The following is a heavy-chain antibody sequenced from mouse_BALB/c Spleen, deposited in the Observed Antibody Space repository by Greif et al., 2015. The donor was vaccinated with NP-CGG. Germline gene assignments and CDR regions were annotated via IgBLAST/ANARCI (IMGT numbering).Heavy chain of an antibody. CDR2: IDPENGNT. CDR3: ARSGSYDGYGSWFAY. Sequence: EVQLQQSGAELVRPGALVKLSCKASGFNIKDYYMHWVKQRPEQGLEWIGWIDPENGNTIYDPKFQGKASITADTSSNTAYLQLSSLTSEDTAVYYCARSGSYDGYGSWFAYWGQGTLVTVSA. V-gene: IGHV14-1*02. J-gene: IGHJ3*01. CDR1: GFNIKDYY. D-gene: IGHD2-3*01.